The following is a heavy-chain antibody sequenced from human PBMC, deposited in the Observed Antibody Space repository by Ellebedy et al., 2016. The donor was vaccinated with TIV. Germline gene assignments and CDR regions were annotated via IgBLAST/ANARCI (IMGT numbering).Heavy chain of an antibody. Sequence: GESLKISCAASGFTFSSYAMTWVRQAPGKGPEWVSSISSADSTYFADSVKGRFTISRDNSKNTLDLQMNSLRTEDTAMYYCAKGHYYDSSGAYSYEDHWGQGTLVTVSS. CDR3: AKGHYYDSSGAYSYEDH. V-gene: IGHV3-23*01. CDR2: ISSADST. CDR1: GFTFSSYA. D-gene: IGHD3-22*01. J-gene: IGHJ4*02.